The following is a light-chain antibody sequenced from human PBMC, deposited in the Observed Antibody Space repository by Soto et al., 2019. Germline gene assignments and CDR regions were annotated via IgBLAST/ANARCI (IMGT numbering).Light chain of an antibody. J-gene: IGLJ3*02. CDR1: SSDIGGYKY. CDR3: SSYSSGSTLGV. V-gene: IGLV2-14*01. CDR2: EVN. Sequence: QSVLTQPASVSGSPGQSITISCTGTSSDIGGYKYVSWYQHHPGKVPQLIIYEVNTRPSGVSNRFSGSKSGNTASLTISGLQAEDEAVYYCSSYSSGSTLGVFGGGTKVTVL.